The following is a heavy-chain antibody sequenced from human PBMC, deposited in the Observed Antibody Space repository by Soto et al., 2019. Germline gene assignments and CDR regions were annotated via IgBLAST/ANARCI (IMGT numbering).Heavy chain of an antibody. CDR2: IIPIFGTT. CDR1: GGTFGSHA. CDR3: GSVGYCSSTNCLFYYYHYGMDV. V-gene: IGHV1-69*13. J-gene: IGHJ6*02. Sequence: ASVKVSCKASGGTFGSHAISWVRQAPGRGLEWMGGIIPIFGTTNYAQNFRARVTITADESTSTAYMELSSLTSEDTAVYYCGSVGYCSSTNCLFYYYHYGMDVWGQGTTVTSP. D-gene: IGHD2-2*03.